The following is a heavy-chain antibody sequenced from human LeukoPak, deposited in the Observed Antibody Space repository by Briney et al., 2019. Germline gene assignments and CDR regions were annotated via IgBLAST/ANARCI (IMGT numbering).Heavy chain of an antibody. CDR1: GDSISSGDYY. J-gene: IGHJ6*02. D-gene: IGHD3-3*01. Sequence: SQTLSLTCTVSGDSISSGDYYWSWIRQPPGKGLEWIGEINHSGSTNYNPSLKSRVTISVDTSKNQFSLKLSSVTAADTAVYYCATARAYYDFWSGYCSYGMDVWGQGTTVTVSS. CDR3: ATARAYYDFWSGYCSYGMDV. V-gene: IGHV4-30-4*08. CDR2: INHSGST.